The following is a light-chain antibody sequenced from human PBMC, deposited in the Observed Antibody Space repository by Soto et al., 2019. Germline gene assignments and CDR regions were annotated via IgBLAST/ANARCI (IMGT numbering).Light chain of an antibody. CDR1: QSVSSNY. CDR3: QQYGSSPYT. J-gene: IGKJ2*01. Sequence: EIVLTQSPGTLSLSPGGRATLSCRASQSVSSNYLAWYQQTPGQAPRLLIYAASSRATGIPDRFSGSGSGTDFTLTISRLEPEESAVYYCQQYGSSPYTFGQGTKLEIK. CDR2: AAS. V-gene: IGKV3-20*01.